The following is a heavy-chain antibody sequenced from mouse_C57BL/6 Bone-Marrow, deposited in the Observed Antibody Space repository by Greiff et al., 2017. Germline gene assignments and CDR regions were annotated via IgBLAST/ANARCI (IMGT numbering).Heavy chain of an antibody. CDR1: GYTFTDYY. Sequence: VKLQESGAELVRPGASVKLSCKASGYTFTDYYINWVKQRPGQGLEWIARIYPGSGNTYYNEKFKGKATLTAEKSSSTAYMQLSSLTSEDSAVYFCARSCYDGYFPWFAYWGQGTLVTVSA. D-gene: IGHD2-3*01. J-gene: IGHJ3*01. CDR3: ARSCYDGYFPWFAY. CDR2: IYPGSGNT. V-gene: IGHV1-76*01.